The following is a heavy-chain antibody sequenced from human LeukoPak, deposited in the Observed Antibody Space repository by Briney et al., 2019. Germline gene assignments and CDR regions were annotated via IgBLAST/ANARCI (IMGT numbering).Heavy chain of an antibody. CDR3: ARDQYYYDSSGTYYMDV. J-gene: IGHJ6*03. V-gene: IGHV4-4*07. CDR1: GGSISSYY. CDR2: IYTSGST. D-gene: IGHD3-22*01. Sequence: SETLSLTCTVSGGSISSYYWSWIRQPAEKGLEWIGRIYTSGSTNYNPSLKSRVTMSVDTSKNQFSLKLSSVTAADTAVYYCARDQYYYDSSGTYYMDVWGKGTTVTISS.